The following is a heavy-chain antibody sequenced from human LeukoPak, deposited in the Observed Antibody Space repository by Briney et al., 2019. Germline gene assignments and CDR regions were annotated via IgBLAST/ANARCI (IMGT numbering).Heavy chain of an antibody. J-gene: IGHJ3*02. V-gene: IGHV3-7*01. CDR1: GFTFSSYW. CDR3: ARVASVPAAYAFDI. Sequence: GGSLRLSCAASGFTFSSYWMSWVRQAPGKGLEWVANIKQDGSEKYYVDSVKGRFTISRDNAKNSLYLQMNSLRAEDTALYYCARVASVPAAYAFDIWGQGTMVTVSS. CDR2: IKQDGSEK. D-gene: IGHD2-2*01.